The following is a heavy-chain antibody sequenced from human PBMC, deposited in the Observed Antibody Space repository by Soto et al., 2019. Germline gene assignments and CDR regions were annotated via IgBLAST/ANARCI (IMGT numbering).Heavy chain of an antibody. Sequence: ASVKVSCKASGYTFTSYAMHWVRQAPGQRLEWMGWINAGNGNTKYSQKFQGRVTITRDTSASTAYMELSSLRSEDTAVYYCARFGIEPPLYSSGWYGDYWGQGTLVTVSS. V-gene: IGHV1-3*01. D-gene: IGHD6-19*01. CDR1: GYTFTSYA. CDR3: ARFGIEPPLYSSGWYGDY. J-gene: IGHJ4*02. CDR2: INAGNGNT.